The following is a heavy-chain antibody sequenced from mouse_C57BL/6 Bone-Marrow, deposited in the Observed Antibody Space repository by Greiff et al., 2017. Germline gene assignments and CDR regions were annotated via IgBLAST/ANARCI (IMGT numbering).Heavy chain of an antibody. D-gene: IGHD2-3*01. Sequence: QVQLQQPGAELVRPGSSVKLSCKASGYTFTSYWMDWVKQRPGQGLEWIGNIYPSDSETHYNQKFKDKATLTVDKSSSTAYMQLSSLTSEDSAVYYCARSRIYDGYWPFAYWGQGTLVTVSA. V-gene: IGHV1-61*01. J-gene: IGHJ3*01. CDR1: GYTFTSYW. CDR2: IYPSDSET. CDR3: ARSRIYDGYWPFAY.